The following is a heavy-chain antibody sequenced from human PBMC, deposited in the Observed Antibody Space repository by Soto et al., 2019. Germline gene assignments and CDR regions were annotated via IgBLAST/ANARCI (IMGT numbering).Heavy chain of an antibody. V-gene: IGHV4-59*01. CDR2: VYSSGST. CDR3: ARDHPHSYGVYYFDY. Sequence: PSETLSLTCTVAGGSISNYYWCWIRQPPGKGLEWIGYVYSSGSTHYNPSLQSRVTISADTSKNQVSLKVNSVTAADTAVYYCARDHPHSYGVYYFDYWGQGTPVTVSS. J-gene: IGHJ4*02. D-gene: IGHD5-18*01. CDR1: GGSISNYY.